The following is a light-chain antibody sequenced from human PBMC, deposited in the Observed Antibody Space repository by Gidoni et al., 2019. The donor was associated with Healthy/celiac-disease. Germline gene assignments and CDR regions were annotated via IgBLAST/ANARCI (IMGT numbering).Light chain of an antibody. CDR3: QQYDNLPYT. V-gene: IGKV1-33*01. Sequence: DIQMTQSPSSLSASVGERVTINCQASQDISNYLNWYQRKPGKAPTRLIYDASNLETGVPSRISGSGSGTDFTFTISSLQPEDIATYYCQQYDNLPYTFGQGTKLEIK. J-gene: IGKJ2*01. CDR2: DAS. CDR1: QDISNY.